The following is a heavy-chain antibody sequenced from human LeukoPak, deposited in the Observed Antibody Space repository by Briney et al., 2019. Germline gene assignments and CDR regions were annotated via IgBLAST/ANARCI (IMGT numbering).Heavy chain of an antibody. Sequence: SETLSLTCTVSGGSISSYYWSWIRQPPGKGLEWIGYIYYSGSTYYNPSLKSRVTISVDTSKNQFSLKLSSVTAADTAVYYCARDLSSSWYINWFDPWGQGTLVTVSS. CDR2: IYYSGST. J-gene: IGHJ5*02. D-gene: IGHD6-13*01. CDR1: GGSISSYY. CDR3: ARDLSSSWYINWFDP. V-gene: IGHV4-59*12.